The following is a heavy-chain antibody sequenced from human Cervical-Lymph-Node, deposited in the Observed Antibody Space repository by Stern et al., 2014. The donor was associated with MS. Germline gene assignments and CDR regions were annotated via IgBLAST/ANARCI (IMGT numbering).Heavy chain of an antibody. CDR3: ALSSETSDRWYSLGYDL. Sequence: VQLFESGAEVTKPGSSVQVSCQASGGTFSKFPSSWVRQAPGQGLEWMGGIFPVFGTQTYAQEFRGRVTITADVSTSTVYMELSSLRSDDTAVYYCALSSETSDRWYSLGYDLWGQGTLVTVSS. D-gene: IGHD6-13*01. V-gene: IGHV1-69*01. CDR2: IFPVFGTQ. CDR1: GGTFSKFP. J-gene: IGHJ5*02.